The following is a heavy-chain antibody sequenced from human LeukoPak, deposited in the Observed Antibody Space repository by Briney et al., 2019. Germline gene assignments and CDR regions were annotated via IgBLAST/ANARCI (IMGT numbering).Heavy chain of an antibody. V-gene: IGHV3-7*03. CDR1: GFTFSSYW. D-gene: IGHD3-16*01. Sequence: GGSLRLSCAASGFTFSSYWMSWVRQAPGKGLEWVANIKQDGSEKYYVDSVKGRFTISRDNSRDTLYLQMNSLRAEDTAVYYCAKGYYDYVWGSYYFDYWGQGALVTVSS. J-gene: IGHJ4*02. CDR2: IKQDGSEK. CDR3: AKGYYDYVWGSYYFDY.